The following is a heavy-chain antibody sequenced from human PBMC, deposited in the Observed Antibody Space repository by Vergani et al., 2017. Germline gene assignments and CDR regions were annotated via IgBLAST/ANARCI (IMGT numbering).Heavy chain of an antibody. D-gene: IGHD1-14*01. J-gene: IGHJ5*02. CDR2: TWYDGNKK. CDR1: GFTFIQYG. Sequence: QVQLVESGGGVVQPGRSLRLSCAASGFTFIQYGMHWVRQAPGKGLEWGAVTWYDGNKKQYADSVKGGFTISRDNSKSTMYLQMNSLRDEDTGVYYCARDFRLLYNQFDPWGQGTLVTVSS. CDR3: ARDFRLLYNQFDP. V-gene: IGHV3-33*01.